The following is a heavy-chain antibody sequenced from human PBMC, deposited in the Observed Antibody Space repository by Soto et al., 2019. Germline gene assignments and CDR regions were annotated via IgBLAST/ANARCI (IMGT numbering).Heavy chain of an antibody. CDR3: ARHARPYYYDSSGYYAWGYFDY. D-gene: IGHD3-22*01. CDR2: IYYSGST. V-gene: IGHV4-39*01. Sequence: SETLSLTCTVSGGSISSSSYYWGWIRQPPGKGLEWIGSIYYSGSTYYNPSLKSRVAISVDTSKNQFSLKLSSVTAADTAVYYCARHARPYYYDSSGYYAWGYFDYWGQGTQVTVSS. J-gene: IGHJ4*02. CDR1: GGSISSSSYY.